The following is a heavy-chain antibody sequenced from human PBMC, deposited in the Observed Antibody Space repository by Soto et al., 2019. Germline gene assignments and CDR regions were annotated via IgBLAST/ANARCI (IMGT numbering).Heavy chain of an antibody. CDR1: GFTFSGSA. CDR2: IRSKANSYAT. D-gene: IGHD2-15*01. J-gene: IGHJ6*02. V-gene: IGHV3-73*02. CDR3: TRPAKYCSGGSCYSDYYYYGMDV. Sequence: EVQLVESGGGLVQPGGSLKLSCAASGFTFSGSAMHWVRQASGKGLEWVGRIRSKANSYATAYAASVKGRFTISRDDSKNTEYLQMNSLKTEDTAVYYCTRPAKYCSGGSCYSDYYYYGMDVWGQGTTVTVSS.